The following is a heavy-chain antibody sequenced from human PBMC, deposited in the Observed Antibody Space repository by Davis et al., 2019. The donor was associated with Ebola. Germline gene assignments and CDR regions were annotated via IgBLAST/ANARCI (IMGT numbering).Heavy chain of an antibody. V-gene: IGHV4-59*08. CDR3: ARANHANIYYYYMDV. Sequence: SETLSLTCSVSGASIRSHYWSWIRQPPGKGLEWMGIIYHSGNTYYNPSLKSRLTISQDTAKNEFSLKLNFVTAADTAMYFCARANHANIYYYYMDVWGKGTTVTVSS. J-gene: IGHJ6*03. CDR2: IYHSGNT. D-gene: IGHD4/OR15-4a*01. CDR1: GASIRSHY.